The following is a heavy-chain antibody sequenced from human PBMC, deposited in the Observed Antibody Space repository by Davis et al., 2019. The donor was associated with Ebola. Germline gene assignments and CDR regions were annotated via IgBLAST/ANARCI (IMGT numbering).Heavy chain of an antibody. V-gene: IGHV1-18*01. D-gene: IGHD4-17*01. CDR3: ARAPTTVTRKNWFDP. CDR2: ISAYNGNT. CDR1: GYTFTSYG. Sequence: AASVKVPCKASGYTFTSYGISWVRQAPGQGLEWMGWISAYNGNTNYAQKLQGRVTMTTDTSTGTAYMELRSLRSDDTAVYYCARAPTTVTRKNWFDPWGQGTLVTVSS. J-gene: IGHJ5*02.